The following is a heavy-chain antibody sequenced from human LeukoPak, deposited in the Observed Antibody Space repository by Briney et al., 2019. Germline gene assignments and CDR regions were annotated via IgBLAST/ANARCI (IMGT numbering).Heavy chain of an antibody. V-gene: IGHV4-39*01. CDR2: IFFTGST. CDR1: GGSITSGNYY. CDR3: ARQIASSGYLPWAFDI. Sequence: PSETLSLTCTVSGGSITSGNYYWGWIRQPPGKGLEWIGDIFFTGSTYYRPSLKSRVTISVGTSTTQFSLKLTSVTAADTAVYYCARQIASSGYLPWAFDIWGQGTVVTVSS. D-gene: IGHD3-22*01. J-gene: IGHJ3*02.